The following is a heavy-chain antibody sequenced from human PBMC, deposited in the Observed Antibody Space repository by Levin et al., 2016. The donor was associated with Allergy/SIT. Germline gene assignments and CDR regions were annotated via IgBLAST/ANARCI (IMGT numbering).Heavy chain of an antibody. Sequence: ASVKVSCKASGYAFTIYYLHWVRQAPGQGLEWMGVTNPANGNTNQAPRFRGRLTMTRDTSTSTVYMELSSLRSEDTAMYYCVREYCSDAQCYGDGAFDIWGQGTLVTVSS. CDR2: TNPANGNT. D-gene: IGHD2-15*01. CDR3: VREYCSDAQCYGDGAFDI. CDR1: GYAFTIYY. V-gene: IGHV1-46*03. J-gene: IGHJ3*02.